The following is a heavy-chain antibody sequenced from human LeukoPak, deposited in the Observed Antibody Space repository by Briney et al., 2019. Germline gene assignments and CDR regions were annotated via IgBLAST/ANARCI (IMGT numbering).Heavy chain of an antibody. Sequence: PGGSLRPSCAASGFTFSSYGMHWVRQAPGKGLEWVAFIRYDGSNKYYADSVKGRFTISRDNSKNTLYLQMNSLRAEDTAVYYCAKDIAPMYYYDSSGYYGDYWGQGTLVTVSS. CDR1: GFTFSSYG. CDR2: IRYDGSNK. V-gene: IGHV3-30*02. CDR3: AKDIAPMYYYDSSGYYGDY. J-gene: IGHJ4*02. D-gene: IGHD3-22*01.